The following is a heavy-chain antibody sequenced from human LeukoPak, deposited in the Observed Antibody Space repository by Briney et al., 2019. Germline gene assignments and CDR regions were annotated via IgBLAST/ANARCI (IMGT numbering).Heavy chain of an antibody. V-gene: IGHV3-23*01. CDR3: AKSVHSAMVTGYFDY. CDR2: VSGGGGRTT. J-gene: IGHJ4*02. CDR1: GFIFSSYG. Sequence: GGSLRLSCAASGFIFSSYGMSWVRQAPGKGLEWVSTVSGGGGRTTYYADSVKGRFTISRDNSKNTLYLQMNSLRAEDTAVYYCAKSVHSAMVTGYFDYWGQGTLVTVSS. D-gene: IGHD5-18*01.